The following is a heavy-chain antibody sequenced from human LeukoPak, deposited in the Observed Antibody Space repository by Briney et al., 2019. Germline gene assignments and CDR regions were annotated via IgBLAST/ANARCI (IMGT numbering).Heavy chain of an antibody. D-gene: IGHD2/OR15-2a*01. Sequence: GALVKVSCKASGYTFTGYYMHWVRQAPGQGLEWMGWINPNSGGTNYAQKFQGRVTMTRDTSISTACMELSRLRSDDTAVYYCARDNIWAFDYWGQGTLVTVSS. CDR1: GYTFTGYY. CDR3: ARDNIWAFDY. CDR2: INPNSGGT. J-gene: IGHJ4*02. V-gene: IGHV1-2*02.